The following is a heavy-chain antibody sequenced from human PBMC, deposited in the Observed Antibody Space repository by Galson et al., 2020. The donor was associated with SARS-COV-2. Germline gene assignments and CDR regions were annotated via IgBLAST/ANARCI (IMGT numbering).Heavy chain of an antibody. Sequence: NSGGSLRLSCAASGFTFSDYYMSWIRQAPGKGLEWVSYISSSGSTIYYADSVKGRFTISRDNAKNSLYLQMNSLRAEDTAVYYCARNEFWSGYYTDDWGHGTLGTGSS. V-gene: IGHV3-11*01. J-gene: IGHJ4*01. CDR2: ISSSGSTI. CDR1: GFTFSDYY. D-gene: IGHD3-3*01. CDR3: ARNEFWSGYYTDD.